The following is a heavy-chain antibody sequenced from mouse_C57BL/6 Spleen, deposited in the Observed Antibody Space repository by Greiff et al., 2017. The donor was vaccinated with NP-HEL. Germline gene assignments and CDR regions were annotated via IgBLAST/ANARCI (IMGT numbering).Heavy chain of an antibody. Sequence: QVQLKESGPGLVAPSQSLSITCTVSGFSLTSYGVDWVRQSPGKGLEWLGVIWGVGSTNYNSALKSRLSISKDNSKSQVFLKMNSLQTDDTARYYCASELGRGAMDYWGQGTSVTVSS. CDR3: ASELGRGAMDY. V-gene: IGHV2-6*01. J-gene: IGHJ4*01. CDR2: IWGVGST. D-gene: IGHD4-1*01. CDR1: GFSLTSYG.